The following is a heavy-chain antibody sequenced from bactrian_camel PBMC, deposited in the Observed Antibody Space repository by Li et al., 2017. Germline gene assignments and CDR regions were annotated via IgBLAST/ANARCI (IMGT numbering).Heavy chain of an antibody. D-gene: IGHD3*01. Sequence: VQLVESGGGLVQPGGSLRLSCAASGFTASAYDMSWVRQAPGKGLEWVSRINSGGSSTYYADSVKGRFTISRDNAKNTLYLQMNSLKPEDTAMYYCAAAPGCYSGSWWVSLGARFDFWGQGTQVTVS. CDR1: GFTASAYD. J-gene: IGHJ4*01. V-gene: IGHV3S40*01. CDR2: INSGGSST. CDR3: AAAPGCYSGSWWVSLGARFDF.